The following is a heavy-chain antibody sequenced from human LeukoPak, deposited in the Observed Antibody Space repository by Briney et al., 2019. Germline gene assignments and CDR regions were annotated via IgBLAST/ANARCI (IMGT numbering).Heavy chain of an antibody. Sequence: ASVTVSCTASGYTFTGYCMHWVRQAPGQGLEWMGWINPNSGGTNYGQRFQGRVTMTRDTSISTAYMELSRLRSDDTAVYDCARDRRYCSSTSCYIDYWGQGTLVTVS. J-gene: IGHJ4*02. D-gene: IGHD2-2*01. CDR2: INPNSGGT. CDR3: ARDRRYCSSTSCYIDY. CDR1: GYTFTGYC. V-gene: IGHV1-2*02.